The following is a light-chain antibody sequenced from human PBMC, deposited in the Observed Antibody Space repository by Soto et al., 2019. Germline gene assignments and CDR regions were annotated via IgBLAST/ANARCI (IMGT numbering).Light chain of an antibody. CDR2: EAS. Sequence: EIVMTQSPATLSVSPGERATLSCRASQSVSSNLAWYQQRPGQAPRLLIHEASTRAPGIPARFSGTGSGTEFTLTISSLQSEDFAVYYCHQYSYRPPWSFGQGTKVEIK. J-gene: IGKJ1*01. V-gene: IGKV3-15*01. CDR1: QSVSSN. CDR3: HQYSYRPPWS.